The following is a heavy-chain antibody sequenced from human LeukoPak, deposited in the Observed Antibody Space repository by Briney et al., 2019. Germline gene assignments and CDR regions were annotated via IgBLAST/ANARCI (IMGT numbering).Heavy chain of an antibody. CDR2: ISYRGTT. CDR1: GDSLNSGSYY. J-gene: IGHJ4*02. D-gene: IGHD2-21*02. CDR3: ARMPRGVAVVTPYYFDS. V-gene: IGHV4-31*03. Sequence: SETLFLTCTVFGDSLNSGSYYWSWIRQHSERGLEWIGYISYRGTTFYNPSLKSRVSISGDTSKTQFSLNINSVTAADTAVYYCARMPRGVAVVTPYYFDSWGQGTLVTVSS.